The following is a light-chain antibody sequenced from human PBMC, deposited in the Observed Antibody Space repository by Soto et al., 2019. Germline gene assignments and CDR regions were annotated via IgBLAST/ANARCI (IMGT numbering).Light chain of an antibody. V-gene: IGKV2-30*02. CDR1: QSLLHSNGYNY. Sequence: VMTQSPLALPVTPGEPASISCRSSQSLLHSNGYNYLDWFQQRPGRSPRRLIYKVSNRDSGVPARFSGSGSGTDFALKISRVEAEDVGVYYCMQGTHWPITFGQGTRLEIK. J-gene: IGKJ5*01. CDR2: KVS. CDR3: MQGTHWPIT.